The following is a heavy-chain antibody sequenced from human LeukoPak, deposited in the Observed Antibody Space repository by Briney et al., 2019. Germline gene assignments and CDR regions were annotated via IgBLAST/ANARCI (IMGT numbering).Heavy chain of an antibody. D-gene: IGHD3-3*01. J-gene: IGHJ4*02. CDR1: GFTFSTYT. CDR3: AKATRITIFGVVISHFDY. Sequence: GGSLRLSCVASGFTFSTYTMNWVRQAPGEGLEWVSSISSVSSYIYYADSAKGRFTISRDNAKNSLYLQMNYLRAEDTAVYYCAKATRITIFGVVISHFDYWGQGTLVSVSA. CDR2: ISSVSSYI. V-gene: IGHV3-21*01.